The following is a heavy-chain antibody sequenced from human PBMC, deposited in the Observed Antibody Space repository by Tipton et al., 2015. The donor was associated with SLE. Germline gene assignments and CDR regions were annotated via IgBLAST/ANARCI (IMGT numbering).Heavy chain of an antibody. CDR2: IYYSGST. J-gene: IGHJ3*02. D-gene: IGHD3-22*01. Sequence: TLSLTCTVSGGSISSGGYYWSWIRQHPGKGLEWIGYIYYSGSTYYNPSLKSRVTISVDTSKNQFSLKLSSVTAADTAVYYCATRRLYYESSGGAFDIWGQGTMVTVSS. V-gene: IGHV4-31*03. CDR1: GGSISSGGYY. CDR3: ATRRLYYESSGGAFDI.